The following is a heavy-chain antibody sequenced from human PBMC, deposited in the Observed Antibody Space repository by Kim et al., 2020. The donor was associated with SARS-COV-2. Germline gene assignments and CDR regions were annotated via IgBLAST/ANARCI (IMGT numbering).Heavy chain of an antibody. CDR1: GFTFSSYE. CDR2: ISSSGSTI. J-gene: IGHJ6*03. Sequence: GGSLRLSCAASGFTFSSYEMNWVRQAPGKGLEWVSYISSSGSTIYYADSVKGRFTISRDNAKNSLYLQMNSLRAEDTAVYYCARDAASMYGGYVSAPDYYYYYMDVWGKGTTVTVSS. D-gene: IGHD5-12*01. CDR3: ARDAASMYGGYVSAPDYYYYYMDV. V-gene: IGHV3-48*03.